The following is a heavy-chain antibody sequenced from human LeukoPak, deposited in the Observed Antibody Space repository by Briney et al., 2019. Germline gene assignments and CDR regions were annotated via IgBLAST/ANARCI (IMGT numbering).Heavy chain of an antibody. D-gene: IGHD3-22*01. J-gene: IGHJ4*02. CDR1: GRTFSSYA. V-gene: IGHV1-69*05. CDR2: IIPIFGTA. CDR3: ARYDSSGYLDY. Sequence: GASVKVSCKASGRTFSSYAISWVRQAPGQGLEWMGRIIPIFGTANYAQKFQGRVTITTDESTSTAYMELSSLRSEDTAVYYCARYDSSGYLDYWGQGTLVTVSS.